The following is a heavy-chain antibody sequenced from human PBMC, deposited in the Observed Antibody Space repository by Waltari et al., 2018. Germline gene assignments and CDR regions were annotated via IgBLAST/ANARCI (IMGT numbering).Heavy chain of an antibody. Sequence: EVQLVESGGGLVQPGGSLRLSCAASGFPFSYHDMAWVSQAPEEGLEWVGRSRNKARSYTTEYAASVKGRFTISRDDSENSFYLHMNNLKTEDTAIYYCARDLDGDSNLDYWGQGTLVTISS. J-gene: IGHJ4*02. CDR2: SRNKARSYTT. D-gene: IGHD2-21*02. V-gene: IGHV3-72*01. CDR3: ARDLDGDSNLDY. CDR1: GFPFSYHD.